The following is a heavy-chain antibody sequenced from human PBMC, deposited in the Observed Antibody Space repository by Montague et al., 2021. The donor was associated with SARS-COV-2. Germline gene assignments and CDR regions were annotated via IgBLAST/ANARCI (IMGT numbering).Heavy chain of an antibody. CDR2: IYYSGST. J-gene: IGHJ4*02. Sequence: SETLSLTCTVSGGSISSYYWSWIRQPPRKGLEWIGYIYYSGSTNYNPSLKSRVTISVDTSKNQFSLKLSSVTAADTAAYYCARGLAELRYFDWYHYYFDYWGQGTLVTVSS. D-gene: IGHD3-9*01. CDR1: GGSISSYY. CDR3: ARGLAELRYFDWYHYYFDY. V-gene: IGHV4-59*12.